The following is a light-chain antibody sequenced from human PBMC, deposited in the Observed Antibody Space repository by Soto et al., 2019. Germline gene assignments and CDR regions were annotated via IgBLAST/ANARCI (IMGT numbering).Light chain of an antibody. CDR3: QAWDSSTVV. V-gene: IGLV3-1*01. CDR1: KLGDKY. CDR2: QDT. J-gene: IGLJ2*01. Sequence: SYELTQPPSVSVSPGQTASITCSGDKLGDKYACWYRQKPGQSPVRVIYQDTKRPSGIPERFSGSNSGNTATLTISGTQARDEADYYCQAWDSSTVVFGGGTKLTVL.